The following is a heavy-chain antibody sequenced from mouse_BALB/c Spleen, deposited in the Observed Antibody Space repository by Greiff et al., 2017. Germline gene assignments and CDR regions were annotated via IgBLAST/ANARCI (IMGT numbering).Heavy chain of an antibody. V-gene: IGHV7-3*02. D-gene: IGHD2-1*01. J-gene: IGHJ2*01. CDR3: ARVFGNYVGFDY. CDR2: IRNKANGYTT. CDR1: GFTFTDYY. Sequence: EVMLVESGGGLVQPGGSLRLSCATSGFTFTDYYMSWVRQPPGKALEWLGFIRNKANGYTTEYSASVKGRFTISRDNSQSILYLQMNTLRAEDSATYYCARVFGNYVGFDYWGQGTTLTVSS.